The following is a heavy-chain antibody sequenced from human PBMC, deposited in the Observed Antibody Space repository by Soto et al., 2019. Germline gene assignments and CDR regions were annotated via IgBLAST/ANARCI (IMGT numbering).Heavy chain of an antibody. CDR1: GYTFTSYA. J-gene: IGHJ3*02. D-gene: IGHD6-19*01. V-gene: IGHV1-3*01. CDR3: GRRIAVALDAFDI. CDR2: INAGNGNT. Sequence: ASVKVSCKASGYTFTSYAMHWVRQAPGQRLEWMGWINAGNGNTKYSQKFQGRVTITRNTSASTAYMELSSLRSEDTAVYYCGRRIAVALDAFDIWRQGTMVTGSS.